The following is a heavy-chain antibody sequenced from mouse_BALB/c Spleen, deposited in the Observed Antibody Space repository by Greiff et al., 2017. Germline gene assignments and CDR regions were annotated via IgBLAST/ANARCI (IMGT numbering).Heavy chain of an antibody. Sequence: EVQLQQSGAELVKPGASVKLSCTASGFNIKDTYMHWVKERPEQGLEWIGRIDPANGNTKYDPKFQGKATITADTSSNTAYLQLSSLTSEDTAVYYCAREFITTAFDYWGQGTTLTVSS. CDR1: GFNIKDTY. CDR3: AREFITTAFDY. J-gene: IGHJ2*01. D-gene: IGHD1-2*01. V-gene: IGHV14-3*02. CDR2: IDPANGNT.